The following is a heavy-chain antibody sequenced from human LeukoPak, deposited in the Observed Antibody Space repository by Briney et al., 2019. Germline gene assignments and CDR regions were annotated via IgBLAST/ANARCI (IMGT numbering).Heavy chain of an antibody. CDR3: AKNVGSTPPFDY. D-gene: IGHD1-26*01. J-gene: IGHJ4*02. CDR1: RFTFSSYV. V-gene: IGHV3-23*01. CDR2: ISGSGDST. Sequence: GGSLRLSCAASRFTFSSYVMSWVRQAPGKGLEWVSSISGSGDSTFYADSVKGRFTISRDNSKNTLYLQMNSLRAEDTAVYYCAKNVGSTPPFDYWGQGILVTVSS.